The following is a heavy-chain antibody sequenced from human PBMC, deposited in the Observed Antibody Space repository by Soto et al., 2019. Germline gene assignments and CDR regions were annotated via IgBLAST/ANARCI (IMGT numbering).Heavy chain of an antibody. V-gene: IGHV3-23*01. Sequence: PGGSLRLSCAASGFTFSSYAMSWVRQAPGKGLEWVSAISGSGSTYYADSVKGRFTISRDNSKNTLYLQMNSLRAEDTAVYYCATQTETQWIQPDYWGQGTLVTVSS. J-gene: IGHJ4*02. CDR3: ATQTETQWIQPDY. CDR2: ISGSGST. D-gene: IGHD5-18*01. CDR1: GFTFSSYA.